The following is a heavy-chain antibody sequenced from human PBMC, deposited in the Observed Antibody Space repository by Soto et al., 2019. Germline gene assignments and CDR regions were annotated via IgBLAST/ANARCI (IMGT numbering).Heavy chain of an antibody. V-gene: IGHV3-74*01. J-gene: IGHJ4*02. CDR2: IDGVGTGA. CDR3: TTVFDC. Sequence: EVQLVQSGGGSVQPGGSLRLSCAASGFTFTNYWMHWVRQVPGKGLVWASRIDGVGTGASYSDSVRGRFTISRDNAENTLYMQMNSLRAEDAAVYYCTTVFDCWGQGTLVPVSS. CDR1: GFTFTNYW.